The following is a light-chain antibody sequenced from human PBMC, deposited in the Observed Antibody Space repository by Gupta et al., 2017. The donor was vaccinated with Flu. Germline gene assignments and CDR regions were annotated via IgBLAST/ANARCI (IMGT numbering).Light chain of an antibody. J-gene: IGLJ1*01. CDR3: ASYAGRDNYV. CDR1: TSDVGAYNY. Sequence: SDLTQPPSASGSPGQSLTLPCPGTTSDVGAYNYVSWYQHHPGKAPKLILYEVNTRPSGVPDRFSGSKSGNTASLTVSGLQPDDEADYYCASYAGRDNYVFGTGTAVTVL. V-gene: IGLV2-8*01. CDR2: EVN.